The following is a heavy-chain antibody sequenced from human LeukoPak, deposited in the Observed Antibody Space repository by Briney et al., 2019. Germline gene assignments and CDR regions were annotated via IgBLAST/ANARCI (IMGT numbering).Heavy chain of an antibody. CDR3: ARDQGDWYFDL. Sequence: TGGSLRLSCAASGFTFSSYSMNWVRQAPGEGLGWVSHISTSGTNIYYVDSVKGRFTISRDDAKNSLYLQMNSLRVEDTAVYYCARDQGDWYFDLWGRGILVTVSS. V-gene: IGHV3-48*01. CDR2: ISTSGTNI. CDR1: GFTFSSYS. J-gene: IGHJ2*01.